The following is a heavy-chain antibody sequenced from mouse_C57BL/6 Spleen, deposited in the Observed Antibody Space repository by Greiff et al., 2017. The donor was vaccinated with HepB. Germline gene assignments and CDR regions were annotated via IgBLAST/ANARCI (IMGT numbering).Heavy chain of an antibody. V-gene: IGHV1-64*01. D-gene: IGHD1-1*01. CDR2: IHPNSGST. J-gene: IGHJ2*01. CDR1: GYTFTSYW. Sequence: QVQLQQPGAELVKPGASVKLSCKASGYTFTSYWMHWVKQRPGQGLEWIGMIHPNSGSTNYNEKFKSKATLTVDKSSSTAYMQLSSLTSEDSAVYYCARCYGSSYYFDYWGQGTTLTVSS. CDR3: ARCYGSSYYFDY.